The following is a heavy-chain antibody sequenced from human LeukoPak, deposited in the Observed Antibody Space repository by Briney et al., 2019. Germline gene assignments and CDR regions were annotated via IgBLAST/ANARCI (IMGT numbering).Heavy chain of an antibody. J-gene: IGHJ5*02. CDR2: IYWDDDK. D-gene: IGHD3-10*01. CDR3: AHRLDYYGSGSYYNWFDP. Sequence: SGPTLVKPTQTLTLTCTFSGFSLSTSGVGVGWIRQPPGKALEWLALIYWDDDKRYSPSLKSRLTITKDTSKNQVVLTMTNMDPVDTATYYCAHRLDYYGSGSYYNWFDPWGQGTLATVSS. CDR1: GFSLSTSGVG. V-gene: IGHV2-5*02.